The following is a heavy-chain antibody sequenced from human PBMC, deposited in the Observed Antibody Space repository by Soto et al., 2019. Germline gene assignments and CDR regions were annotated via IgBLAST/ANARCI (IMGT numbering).Heavy chain of an antibody. CDR1: GGSISSGGYY. CDR3: ASLNWGSGWSFDL. V-gene: IGHV4-31*03. D-gene: IGHD7-27*01. J-gene: IGHJ2*01. Sequence: QVQLQESGPGLVKPSQTLSLTCTVSGGSISSGGYYWSWIRQHPGKGLEWIGYIYYSGSTYYNPSLMSRVTVSVDTSKTQFSLKLSSVTAAATAVYYCASLNWGSGWSFDLWGRGTLVTVSS. CDR2: IYYSGST.